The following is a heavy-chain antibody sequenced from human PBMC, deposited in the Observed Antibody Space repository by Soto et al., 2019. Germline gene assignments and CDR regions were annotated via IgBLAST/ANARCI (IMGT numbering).Heavy chain of an antibody. J-gene: IGHJ6*02. CDR3: ARDXPLNYYDSTYYYYAMDV. CDR1: GGTFSSHA. Sequence: GASVKVSCKASGGTFSSHAISWLRQAPGQGLEWMGGIIPFFKATNYAQKFQGRVTITADDSTSTAYMDLSSLRSEDTAVYYCARDXPLNYYDSTYYYYAMDVWGQGTTVTVSS. D-gene: IGHD3-22*01. CDR2: IIPFFKAT. V-gene: IGHV1-69*13.